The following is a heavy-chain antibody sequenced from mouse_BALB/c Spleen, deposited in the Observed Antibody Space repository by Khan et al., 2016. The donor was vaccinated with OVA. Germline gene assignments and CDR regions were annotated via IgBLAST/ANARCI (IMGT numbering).Heavy chain of an antibody. Sequence: EVKLEESGPDLVKPSQSLSLTCTVTGYSITSGYSWHWIRQFPGNKLEWMAYIYYSGSINYNPSLKSRISVTRDTSKNQFFPQLNSVTTEDTATYYCARDGNYMDYWGQGTSVTVSS. D-gene: IGHD2-1*01. CDR1: GYSITSGYS. CDR3: ARDGNYMDY. V-gene: IGHV3-1*02. J-gene: IGHJ4*01. CDR2: IYYSGSI.